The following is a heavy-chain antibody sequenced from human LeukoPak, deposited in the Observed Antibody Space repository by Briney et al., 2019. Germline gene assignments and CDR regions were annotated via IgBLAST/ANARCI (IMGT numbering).Heavy chain of an antibody. CDR1: GFTFSSYA. J-gene: IGHJ3*02. CDR3: ARDLQLGRGAFDI. D-gene: IGHD7-27*01. V-gene: IGHV3-30-3*01. CDR2: ISYDGSNK. Sequence: GGSLRLSCAASGFTFSSYAMHWVRQAPGKGLEWVAVISYDGSNKYYADSVKGRFTNPRDNSKNTLYLQMNSLRAEDTAVYYCARDLQLGRGAFDIWGQGTMVTVSS.